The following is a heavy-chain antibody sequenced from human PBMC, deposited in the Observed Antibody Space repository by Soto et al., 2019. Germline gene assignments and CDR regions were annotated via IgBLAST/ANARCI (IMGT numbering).Heavy chain of an antibody. CDR3: AKGMCNYDSSGYRLFDY. J-gene: IGHJ4*02. CDR1: GFPFGDFG. Sequence: GGSLRLSCAASGFPFGDFGMHWLRQAPGKGLEWVAVISHDGSDKFYADSVKGRFTVSRDNSKNTVYLQMNSLRVEDTAVYFCAKGMCNYDSSGYRLFDYWGQGTRVTVSS. CDR2: ISHDGSDK. D-gene: IGHD3-22*01. V-gene: IGHV3-30*18.